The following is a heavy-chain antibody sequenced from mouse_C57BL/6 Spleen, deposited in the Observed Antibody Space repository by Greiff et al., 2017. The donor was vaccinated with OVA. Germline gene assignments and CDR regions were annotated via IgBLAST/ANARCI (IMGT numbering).Heavy chain of an antibody. Sequence: EVQLVESGGGLVQPKGSLKLSCAASGFSFNTYAMNWVRQAPGKGLEWVARIRSKSNNYATYYADSVKDRFTISRDDSESMLYLQMNNLKTEDTAMYYCVRRNSYAMDYWGQGTSVTVSS. J-gene: IGHJ4*01. CDR3: VRRNSYAMDY. CDR1: GFSFNTYA. V-gene: IGHV10-1*01. CDR2: IRSKSNNYAT.